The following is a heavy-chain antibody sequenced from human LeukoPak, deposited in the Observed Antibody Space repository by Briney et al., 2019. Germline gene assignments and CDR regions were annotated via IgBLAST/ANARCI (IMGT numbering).Heavy chain of an antibody. CDR3: ARDGYGSGSYYTDY. V-gene: IGHV4-30-2*01. J-gene: IGHJ4*02. Sequence: PSETLSLTCAVSGGSISSGGYSWSWIRQPPGKGLEWIGYIYHSGSTYYNPSLKSRVTISVDRSKNQFSLKLSSVTAADTAVYYCARDGYGSGSYYTDYWGQGTLVTVSS. D-gene: IGHD3-10*01. CDR1: GGSISSGGYS. CDR2: IYHSGST.